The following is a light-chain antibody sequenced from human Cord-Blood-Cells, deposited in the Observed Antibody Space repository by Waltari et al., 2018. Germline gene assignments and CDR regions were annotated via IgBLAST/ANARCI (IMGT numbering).Light chain of an antibody. V-gene: IGLV2-14*01. CDR2: EVS. Sequence: QSALTQPASVSGSPGPSTTIHCPGCSNHFGGYNLVPWYQQHPGKAPKFIIYEVSKRPSGVSNRFSGSKSGNTASLTISGLQAEDEADYYCSSYTSSSTYVFGTGTKVTVL. CDR3: SSYTSSSTYV. CDR1: SNHFGGYNL. J-gene: IGLJ1*01.